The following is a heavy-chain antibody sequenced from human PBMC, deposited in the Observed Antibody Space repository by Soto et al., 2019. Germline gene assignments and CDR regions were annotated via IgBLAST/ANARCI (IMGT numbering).Heavy chain of an antibody. Sequence: SETLSLTCAVYGGSISSGGYSWSWIRQPPGKGLEWIGYIYHSGSTYYNPSLKSRVTISVDTSKNQFSLKLSSVTAADTAVYYCARSRSFWSGWINWFDPWGQGTLVTVSS. CDR3: ARSRSFWSGWINWFDP. CDR2: IYHSGST. D-gene: IGHD3-3*01. V-gene: IGHV4-30-2*02. CDR1: GGSISSGGYS. J-gene: IGHJ5*02.